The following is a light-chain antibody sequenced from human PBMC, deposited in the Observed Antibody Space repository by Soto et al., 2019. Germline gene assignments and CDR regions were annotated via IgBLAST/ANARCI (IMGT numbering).Light chain of an antibody. V-gene: IGKV3-20*01. Sequence: EIVLTQTPGTQSLSPGERATLSCRASQSVSSSYLAWYQQKPGQAPRLLIYGASSRATGIPDRFSGSGSGTDFTLTISRLEPADFAVYYCQQYGSSPRTFGQGTKLEIK. J-gene: IGKJ2*01. CDR3: QQYGSSPRT. CDR2: GAS. CDR1: QSVSSSY.